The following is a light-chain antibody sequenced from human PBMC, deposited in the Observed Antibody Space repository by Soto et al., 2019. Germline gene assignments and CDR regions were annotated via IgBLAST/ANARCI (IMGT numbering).Light chain of an antibody. V-gene: IGKV1-33*01. CDR1: QDISNY. CDR3: QQYEDLPLT. J-gene: IGKJ4*01. Sequence: DLPMTQSPSSLSASVGDRVTITCQASQDISNYLNWYQQEPGKAPKLLIFDASNVETGVPSRFSGSGSGTDFTFTIHSLQPEDAATYYCQQYEDLPLTFGGGTKVGIK. CDR2: DAS.